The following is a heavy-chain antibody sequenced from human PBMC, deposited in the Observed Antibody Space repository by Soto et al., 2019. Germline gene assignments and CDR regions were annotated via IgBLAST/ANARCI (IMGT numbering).Heavy chain of an antibody. D-gene: IGHD3-3*01. CDR2: IDYSGST. J-gene: IGHJ4*02. CDR3: ARAGFLEWVFDF. CDR1: DESVSSGSYS. V-gene: IGHV4-30-2*01. Sequence: QVKLQESGSRLVKPSQTLSLTCSVSDESVSSGSYSWNWIRQPPGKGLEWIAYIDYSGSTYYNPSLESRVTISQDKSKNQFSLTLTSVAAADTAVYYCARAGFLEWVFDFWGQGTLVTVSS.